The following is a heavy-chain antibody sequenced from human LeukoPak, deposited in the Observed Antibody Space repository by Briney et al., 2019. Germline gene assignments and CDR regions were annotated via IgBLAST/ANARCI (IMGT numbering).Heavy chain of an antibody. CDR1: GGSISSSNYY. V-gene: IGHV4-39*01. J-gene: IGHJ4*02. CDR2: MYYSGNT. D-gene: IGHD3-16*02. CDR3: ARTLGWASSRYPFDG. Sequence: SETLSLTCTVSGGSISSSNYYWGWIRQPPGKGLEWIGSMYYSGNTDYNPSLKSRVTVSVDTSKNQFSLKVNSVTAADTAVYYCARTLGWASSRYPFDGWGQGTLVTVSS.